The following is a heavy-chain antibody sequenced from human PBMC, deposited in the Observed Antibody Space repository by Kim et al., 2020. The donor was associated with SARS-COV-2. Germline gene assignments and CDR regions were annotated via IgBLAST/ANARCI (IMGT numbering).Heavy chain of an antibody. CDR1: GFTFSSYA. D-gene: IGHD6-19*01. CDR2: IWYDGSNK. V-gene: IGHV3-33*06. J-gene: IGHJ4*02. CDR3: AKDHVAGPAELGVY. Sequence: GGSLRLSCAASGFTFSSYAMHWVRQAPGKGLEWVAVIWYDGSNKYYADSVKGRFTISRDNSKNTLYLQMNSLRAEDTAVYYCAKDHVAGPAELGVYWGQGTLVTVSS.